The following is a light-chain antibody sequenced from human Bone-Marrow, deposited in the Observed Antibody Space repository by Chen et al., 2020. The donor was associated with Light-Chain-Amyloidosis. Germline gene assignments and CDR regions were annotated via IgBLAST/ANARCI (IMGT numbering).Light chain of an antibody. V-gene: IGLV3-25*03. CDR2: RDT. CDR3: QSADSSGPYEVI. Sequence: SYELTQPPSVSVSPGQTARITCSGDDLPTKYAYWYQQKPGQAPVLVIHRDTERPSGISERFSGPSSGTTATLTLRGVQAENEADYPCQSADSSGPYEVIFGGGTKLTVL. J-gene: IGLJ2*01. CDR1: DLPTKY.